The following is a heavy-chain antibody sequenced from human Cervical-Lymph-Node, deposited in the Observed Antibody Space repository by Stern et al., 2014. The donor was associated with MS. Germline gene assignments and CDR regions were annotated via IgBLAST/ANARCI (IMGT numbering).Heavy chain of an antibody. CDR1: GSTFSKSA. CDR2: ISHEGINK. CDR3: VRTESFYYYDGMDV. V-gene: IGHV3-30*09. Sequence: VQLVESGGGVVQPGSSLRLSCADSGSTFSKSAMHWVRQAPGKGLEWVAVISHEGINKQYGDSVKGRLAISRDNSRNTLSLEIYSLRTEDTAVYYCVRTESFYYYDGMDVWGHGTTVIVSS. J-gene: IGHJ6*02.